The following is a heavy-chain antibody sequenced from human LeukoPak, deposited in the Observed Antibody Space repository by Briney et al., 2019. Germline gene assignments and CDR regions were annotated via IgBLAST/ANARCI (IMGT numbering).Heavy chain of an antibody. J-gene: IGHJ4*02. D-gene: IGHD5-12*01. V-gene: IGHV4-59*08. CDR2: IDYSGST. CDR3: VRQNLLVATSNPTFDY. CDR1: GGSISSYY. Sequence: PSETLSLTCTVSGGSISSYYWNWIRQPPGKGLEWIGDIDYSGSTNHNPSLKSRVTMSVDSSKNQFSLKLSSVTAADTAVYYCVRQNLLVATSNPTFDYWGQGTLVTVSS.